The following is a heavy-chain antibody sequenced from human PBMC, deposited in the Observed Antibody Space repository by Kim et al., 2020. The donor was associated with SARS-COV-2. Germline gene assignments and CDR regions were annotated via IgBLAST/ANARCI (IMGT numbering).Heavy chain of an antibody. CDR2: FDPEDGET. CDR3: ATGDYYYDSSGTFYYYYGMDV. V-gene: IGHV1-24*01. D-gene: IGHD3-22*01. Sequence: ASVKVSCKVSGYTLTELSMHWVRQAPGKRLEWMGGFDPEDGETIYAQKFQGRVTMTEDTSTDTAYMELSSLRSEDTAVYYCATGDYYYDSSGTFYYYYGMDVWGQGTTVTVSS. CDR1: GYTLTELS. J-gene: IGHJ6*02.